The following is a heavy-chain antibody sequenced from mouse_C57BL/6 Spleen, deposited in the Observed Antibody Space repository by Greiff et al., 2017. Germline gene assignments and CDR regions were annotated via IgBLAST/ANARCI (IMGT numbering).Heavy chain of an antibody. CDR1: GYTFTSYW. V-gene: IGHV1-64*01. CDR2: IHPNSGSS. CDR3: AREGNYDYDSAWFAY. J-gene: IGHJ3*01. Sequence: QVQLQQPGAELVKPGASVKLSCKASGYTFTSYWMHWVKQRPGQGLEWIGMIHPNSGSSNYNEEFKSKATLTVDKSSSTAYMQLSSLTSDDSAVYYCAREGNYDYDSAWFAYWGQGTLVTVSA. D-gene: IGHD2-4*01.